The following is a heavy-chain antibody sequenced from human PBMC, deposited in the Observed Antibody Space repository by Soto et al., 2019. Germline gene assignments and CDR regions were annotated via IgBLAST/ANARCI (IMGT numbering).Heavy chain of an antibody. V-gene: IGHV1-8*01. CDR3: ARGRTNYYGSGSYYKGYYYYGMDV. CDR1: GYTFTSYD. D-gene: IGHD3-10*01. CDR2: MNPNSGNT. Sequence: QVQLVQSGAEVKKPGASVKVSCKASGYTFTSYDINWVRQATGQGLEWMGWMNPNSGNTGYAQKFQGRVTMTRNTSISTAYMELSSLRSEDTAVYYCARGRTNYYGSGSYYKGYYYYGMDVW. J-gene: IGHJ6*01.